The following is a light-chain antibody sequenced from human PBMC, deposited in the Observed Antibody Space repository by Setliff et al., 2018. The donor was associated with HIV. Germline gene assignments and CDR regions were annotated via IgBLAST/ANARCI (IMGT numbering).Light chain of an antibody. V-gene: IGLV2-8*01. CDR2: EVT. CDR1: SSDVGGYNL. J-gene: IGLJ2*01. Sequence: QSVLTQPPSASGSPGQSVTISCTGTSSDVGGYNLVSWYQQHPGKAPKVIIFEVTKRPSGVPDRFSAFKSGNTASLTVSGLRAEDEADYYCTSYAGTNNYLVFGGGTKVTVL. CDR3: TSYAGTNNYLV.